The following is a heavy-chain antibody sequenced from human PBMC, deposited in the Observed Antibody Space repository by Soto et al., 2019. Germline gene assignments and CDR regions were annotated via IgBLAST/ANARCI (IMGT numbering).Heavy chain of an antibody. CDR3: AKDRGGFAGGWEYFDY. CDR2: ISGSGGST. J-gene: IGHJ4*02. Sequence: EVHLLESGGGLVQPGGSLRLSWAASGFTFAGYSTMSWVRQAPGKGLEGVSSISGSGGSTYYADSVKGRFTISRDNSENTLYLQMNALSAEDTAFYYCAKDRGGFAGGWEYFDYWGQGALVTVSS. V-gene: IGHV3-23*01. D-gene: IGHD6-19*01. CDR1: GFTFAGYST.